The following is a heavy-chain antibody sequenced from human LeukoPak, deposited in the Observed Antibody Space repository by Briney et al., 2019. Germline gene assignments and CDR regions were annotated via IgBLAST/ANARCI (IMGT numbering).Heavy chain of an antibody. CDR3: ARLGDSSGPRDY. CDR2: IYYSGST. V-gene: IGHV4-59*08. J-gene: IGHJ4*02. D-gene: IGHD3-22*01. Sequence: SETLSLTCTVSGGSISSYYWSWIRQPPGQGMELIGYIYYSGSTNYNPSLKSRVTISVDTSKNQFSLKLSSVTAADTAVYYCARLGDSSGPRDYWGQGTLVTVSS. CDR1: GGSISSYY.